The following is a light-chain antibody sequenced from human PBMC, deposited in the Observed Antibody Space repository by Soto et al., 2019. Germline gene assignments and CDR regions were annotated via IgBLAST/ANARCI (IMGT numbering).Light chain of an antibody. J-gene: IGLJ3*02. CDR1: SGSVSTSYY. CDR3: VLYMGSGLWV. Sequence: QTVVTQEPSFSVSPGGTVTLTCGLSSGSVSTSYYPSWYQQTPGQAPRTLIYSTNTRSSGVPDRFSGSISGNKAALTITGEQADDDSDYYCVLYMGSGLWVFGGGTKGTVL. V-gene: IGLV8-61*01. CDR2: STN.